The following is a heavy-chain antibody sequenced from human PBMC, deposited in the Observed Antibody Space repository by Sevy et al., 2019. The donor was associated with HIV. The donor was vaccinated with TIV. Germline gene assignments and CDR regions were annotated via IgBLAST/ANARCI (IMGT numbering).Heavy chain of an antibody. D-gene: IGHD3-22*01. CDR2: FDPEDGET. J-gene: IGHJ4*02. CDR3: ASAREYYEDNSGYLDY. Sequence: ASVKVSCKVSGYTLSQLSMHWVRQAPGKGLEWMGRFDPEDGETIFAQKFQGRVTMTEDTFTDTAYMELSSLRSEDTAGYYCASAREYYEDNSGYLDYWGQGTLVTVSS. V-gene: IGHV1-24*01. CDR1: GYTLSQLS.